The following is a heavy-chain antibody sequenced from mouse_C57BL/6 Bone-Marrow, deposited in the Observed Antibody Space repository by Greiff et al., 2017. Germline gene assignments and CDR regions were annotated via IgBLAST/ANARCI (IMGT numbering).Heavy chain of an antibody. CDR1: GFSLTSYG. V-gene: IGHV2-5*01. Sequence: VQGVESGPGLVQPSQSLSITCTVSGFSLTSYGVHWVRQSPGKGLEWLGVIWRGGSTDYNAAFMSRLSITKDNPKCQVFFKMNSLQADDTAIYYCAKIDYDAVGYAMDYWGQGTSVTVSS. D-gene: IGHD2-4*01. CDR2: IWRGGST. CDR3: AKIDYDAVGYAMDY. J-gene: IGHJ4*01.